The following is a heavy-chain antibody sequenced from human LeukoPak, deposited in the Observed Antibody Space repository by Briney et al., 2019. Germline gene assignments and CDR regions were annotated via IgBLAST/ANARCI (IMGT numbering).Heavy chain of an antibody. D-gene: IGHD2-21*02. Sequence: GGSLRLSCSASGFTFSSYAMHWVRQAPGKGLEYVSAISSNGGSTYYADSVKGRFTISRDNSKNTLYLQMSSLRPEDTAVYYCVKGIVVVTARAFDYWGQGTLVTVSS. CDR3: VKGIVVVTARAFDY. V-gene: IGHV3-64D*06. CDR1: GFTFSSYA. CDR2: ISSNGGST. J-gene: IGHJ4*02.